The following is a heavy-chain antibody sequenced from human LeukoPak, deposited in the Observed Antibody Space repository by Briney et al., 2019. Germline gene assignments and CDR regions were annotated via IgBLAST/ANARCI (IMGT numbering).Heavy chain of an antibody. CDR1: GFTFSTNN. D-gene: IGHD1-1*01. CDR3: AKDAHWSFDY. CDR2: ILYDGSTK. Sequence: GGSLRLSCAASGFTFSTNNMHWVRQAPGRGLEWVAFILYDGSTKYLADSVKGRFTISRDNPKNTLDLQMNSLRAEDTAVYYCAKDAHWSFDYWGQGTLVTVSS. V-gene: IGHV3-30*02. J-gene: IGHJ4*02.